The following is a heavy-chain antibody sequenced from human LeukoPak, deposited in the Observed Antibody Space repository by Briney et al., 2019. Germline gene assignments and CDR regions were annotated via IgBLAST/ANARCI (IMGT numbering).Heavy chain of an antibody. V-gene: IGHV1-2*02. D-gene: IGHD3-10*01. CDR1: GYTFTGYY. CDR3: ASLGDFFGSGSYAPFDY. J-gene: IGHJ4*02. CDR2: INPKSGGT. Sequence: ASVKVSCKASGYTFTGYYMHWVRQAPGQGLEWMGWINPKSGGTNSAQKFQGRVTMTRDTSISTAYMELSRLRSDDTAMYYCASLGDFFGSGSYAPFDYWGQGSLVTVSS.